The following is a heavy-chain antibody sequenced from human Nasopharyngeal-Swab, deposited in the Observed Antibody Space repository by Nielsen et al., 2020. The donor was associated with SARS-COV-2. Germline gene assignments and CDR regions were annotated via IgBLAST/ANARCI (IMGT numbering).Heavy chain of an antibody. J-gene: IGHJ6*02. Sequence: GESVKISCAASGVTFDDYARHWVRQAPGKGLEWVSLISGDGGSTYYADSVKGRFTISRDNSKNSLYLQMNSLRTEDTALYYCALMAELSIVGAYYGMDVWGQGTTVTVSS. CDR3: ALMAELSIVGAYYGMDV. D-gene: IGHD1-26*01. V-gene: IGHV3-43*02. CDR2: ISGDGGST. CDR1: GVTFDDYA.